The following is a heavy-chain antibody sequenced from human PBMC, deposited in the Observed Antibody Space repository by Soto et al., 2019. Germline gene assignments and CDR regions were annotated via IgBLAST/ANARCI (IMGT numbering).Heavy chain of an antibody. CDR1: GASISSSNW. D-gene: IGHD3-16*01. Sequence: QVQLQESSPGLVKPSGTLSLTCAVSGASISSSNWWSWVRQPPGKGLEWIGEIFHSGSTNSNPSLKSRVTISLDTSKNRFSLKLSSVTAADMAVYYCARRIYGDWYFDLWGRGTLVTVSS. CDR2: IFHSGST. J-gene: IGHJ2*01. CDR3: ARRIYGDWYFDL. V-gene: IGHV4-4*02.